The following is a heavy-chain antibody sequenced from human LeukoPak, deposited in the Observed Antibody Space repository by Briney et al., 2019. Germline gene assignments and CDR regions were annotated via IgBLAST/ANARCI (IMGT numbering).Heavy chain of an antibody. V-gene: IGHV3-74*01. CDR1: GFTFSSYW. Sequence: AGSLRLSCAASGFTFSSYWMHWGRQAPGKGLVWVSRINSDGSSTNYADSVKGRFTISRDNAKNTLYLQMNSLRAEDTAVHYCARVSYYYESSGYYAYFNYWGQGTLVTVYS. CDR3: ARVSYYYESSGYYAYFNY. CDR2: INSDGSST. D-gene: IGHD3-22*01. J-gene: IGHJ4*02.